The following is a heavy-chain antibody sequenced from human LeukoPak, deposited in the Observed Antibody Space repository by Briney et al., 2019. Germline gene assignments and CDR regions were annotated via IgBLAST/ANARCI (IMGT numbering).Heavy chain of an antibody. CDR3: PKTPATASLDY. V-gene: IGHV3-74*01. CDR2: INTNGSPT. J-gene: IGHJ4*02. Sequence: PGGSLRLSCAASGFTFSSYWMHWVRQAPGKGLVWVARINTNGSPTQYADSVKGRFTISRDNSKNTLYLQMNSLRADDTALYFCPKTPATASLDYWGQGTLVTVSS. CDR1: GFTFSSYW. D-gene: IGHD2-2*01.